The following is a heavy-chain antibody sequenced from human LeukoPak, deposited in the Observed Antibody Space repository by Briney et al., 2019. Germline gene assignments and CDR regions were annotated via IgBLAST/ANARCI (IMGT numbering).Heavy chain of an antibody. CDR1: GFTFSSYD. CDR2: IGTAGDT. V-gene: IGHV3-13*01. CDR3: ARINIGWYFDL. Sequence: GGSLRLSCAASGFTFSSYDMHWVRQATGKGLEWVSAIGTAGDTYYPGSVKGRFTISRENAKNSLYLQMNSLRAGDTAVYYCARINIGWYFDLWGRGTLVTVSS. J-gene: IGHJ2*01.